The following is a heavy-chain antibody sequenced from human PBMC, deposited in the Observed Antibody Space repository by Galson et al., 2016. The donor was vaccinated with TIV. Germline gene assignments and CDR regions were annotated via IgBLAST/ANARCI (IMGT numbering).Heavy chain of an antibody. V-gene: IGHV4-39*01. J-gene: IGHJ5*02. D-gene: IGHD2-2*01. CDR2: IYYSGSP. CDR3: ATYCSSTTCLFDP. Sequence: WIRQAPGKGLEWIGNIYYSGSPYYNPSLKSRVTISVDTSKNQFSLKLSSVTAADTAVYYCATYCSSTTCLFDPWGQGTLVTVSS.